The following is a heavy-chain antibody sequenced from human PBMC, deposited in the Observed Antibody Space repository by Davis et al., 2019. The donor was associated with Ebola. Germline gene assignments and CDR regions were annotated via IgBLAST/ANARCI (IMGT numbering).Heavy chain of an antibody. J-gene: IGHJ5*02. Sequence: GESLKISCAASGFTFSSYSMNWVRQAPGKGLVWVSRINSDGSSTSYADSVKGRFTISRDNAKNTLYLQMNSLRAEDTAVYYCARAYDFWSVGWFDPWGQGTLVTVSS. CDR3: ARAYDFWSVGWFDP. D-gene: IGHD3-3*01. CDR1: GFTFSSYS. CDR2: INSDGSST. V-gene: IGHV3-74*01.